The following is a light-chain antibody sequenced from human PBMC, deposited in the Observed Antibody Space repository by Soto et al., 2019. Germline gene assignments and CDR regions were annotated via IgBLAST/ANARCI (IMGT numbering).Light chain of an antibody. CDR2: DAS. CDR3: QQRINWPLT. J-gene: IGKJ4*01. Sequence: EIVLTQSPVTLPLSPGERATLSCRASQSVTTFLAWYQQKPGQAPRLLIYDASKRATGIPARFSGSGSGTDFTLTISSLEPEDFAVYYCQQRINWPLTFGGGTKVEIK. CDR1: QSVTTF. V-gene: IGKV3-11*01.